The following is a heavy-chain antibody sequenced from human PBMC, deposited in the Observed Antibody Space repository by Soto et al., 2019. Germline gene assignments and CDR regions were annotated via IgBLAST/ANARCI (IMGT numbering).Heavy chain of an antibody. D-gene: IGHD3-22*01. CDR1: GLTFSSYA. CDR2: ISYDGSNT. V-gene: IGHV3-30-3*01. Sequence: PGGPLRLSCAAFGLTFSSYAMPWVRQAPGKGLEWVAVISYDGSNTYYADSVKGRFTISRDNSKNTLYLQMNSLRAEDTAVYYCARVHNRRLKFYDSSGYYYFDYWGQGTLVTVSS. CDR3: ARVHNRRLKFYDSSGYYYFDY. J-gene: IGHJ4*02.